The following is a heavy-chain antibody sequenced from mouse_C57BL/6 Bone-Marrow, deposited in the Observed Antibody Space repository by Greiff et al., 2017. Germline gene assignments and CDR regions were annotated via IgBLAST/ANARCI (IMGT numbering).Heavy chain of an antibody. J-gene: IGHJ1*03. CDR1: GYTFTDYY. CDR3: AREGTTVVGGYFDV. Sequence: QVQLQQSGPELVKPGASVKISCKASGYTFTDYYINWVKQRPGQGLEWIGWIFPGSGSTYYNEKFKGKATLTVDKSSSTAYMLLSSLTSEDSAVYFCAREGTTVVGGYFDVWGTGTTVTVSS. D-gene: IGHD1-1*01. CDR2: IFPGSGST. V-gene: IGHV1-75*01.